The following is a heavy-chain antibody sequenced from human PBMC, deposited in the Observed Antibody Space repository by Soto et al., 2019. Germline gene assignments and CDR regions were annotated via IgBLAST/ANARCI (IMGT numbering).Heavy chain of an antibody. CDR1: GFTFGDYA. V-gene: IGHV3-49*03. Sequence: GGSLRLSCTASGFTFGDYAMSWFRQAPGKGLEWVGFIRSKAYGGTTEYAASVKGRFTISRDDSKSIAYLQMNSLKTEDTAVYYCVVRSGSVVVPVWDFDYWGQGTLVTVSS. CDR2: IRSKAYGGTT. J-gene: IGHJ4*02. CDR3: VVRSGSVVVPVWDFDY. D-gene: IGHD2-2*01.